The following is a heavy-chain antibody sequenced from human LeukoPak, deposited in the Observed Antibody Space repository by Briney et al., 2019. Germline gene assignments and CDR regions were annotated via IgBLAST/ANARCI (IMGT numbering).Heavy chain of an antibody. V-gene: IGHV3-23*01. D-gene: IGHD1-26*01. CDR1: GFTLRSYS. CDR2: ISGRGGNT. J-gene: IGHJ4*02. Sequence: GGSLRLSCAASGFTLRSYSMSWVRQSRGKGRECGSAISGRGGNTFHADSVEGLFTISRENSKNTLYLQMNSQRAEHTAVYYCANVYSGRYYSCDFWGQGTLVTVSS. CDR3: ANVYSGRYYSCDF.